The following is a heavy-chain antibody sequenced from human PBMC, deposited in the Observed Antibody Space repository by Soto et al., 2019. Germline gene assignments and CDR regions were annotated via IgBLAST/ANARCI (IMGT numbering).Heavy chain of an antibody. D-gene: IGHD6-19*01. CDR2: ISGSGGNT. CDR3: VKARSGWYLYYFDY. Sequence: DVKLLESGGGLVQPGGSLRLSCAASGVIFNNYAMNWVRQAPGQGLEWVSGISGSGGNTYYADSVKGRFAIARDKSNNTLYLQLSSLKAEDTAVYYCVKARSGWYLYYFDYWGQGTRVTVSS. V-gene: IGHV3-23*01. CDR1: GVIFNNYA. J-gene: IGHJ4*02.